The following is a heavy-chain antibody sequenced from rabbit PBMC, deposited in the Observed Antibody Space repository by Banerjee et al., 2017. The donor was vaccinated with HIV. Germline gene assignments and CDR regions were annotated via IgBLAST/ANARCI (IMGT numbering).Heavy chain of an antibody. CDR2: IYTSSGST. Sequence: QEQLEESGGDLVKPEGSLTLTCTASGFDFSSSYWICWVRQAPGKGLELIACIYTSSGSTWYASWVNGRFTISRSTSLNTVDLKMTSLTAADTATYFCARDSSGWGTTRLDLWGPGTLVTVS. V-gene: IGHV1S43*01. D-gene: IGHD4-1*01. J-gene: IGHJ3*01. CDR3: ARDSSGWGTTRLDL. CDR1: GFDFSSSYW.